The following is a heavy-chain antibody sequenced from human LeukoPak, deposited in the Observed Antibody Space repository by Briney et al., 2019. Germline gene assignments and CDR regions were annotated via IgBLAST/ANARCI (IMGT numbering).Heavy chain of an antibody. CDR3: AKAVVLRYFDWLLHHFDY. D-gene: IGHD3-9*01. V-gene: IGHV3-30*18. CDR1: GFTFSSYG. CDR2: ISYDGSNK. J-gene: IGHJ4*02. Sequence: GGSLRLSCAASGFTFSSYGMHWVRQAPGKGLEWVAVISYDGSNKYYADSVKGRFTISRDNSKNTLYLQMNSLRAEDTAVYYCAKAVVLRYFDWLLHHFDYWGQGTLVTVSS.